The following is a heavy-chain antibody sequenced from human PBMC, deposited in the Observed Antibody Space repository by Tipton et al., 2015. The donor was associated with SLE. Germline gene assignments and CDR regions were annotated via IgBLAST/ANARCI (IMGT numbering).Heavy chain of an antibody. Sequence: LRLSCAVSGYSISSGYYWGWIRQPPGKGLEWIGSIYHSGSTYYNPSLKSRVTISVDTSKNQFSLKLSSVTAADTAVYYCARDQGPRSSWYYFDYWGQGTLVTVSS. D-gene: IGHD6-13*01. CDR1: GYSISSGYY. J-gene: IGHJ4*02. CDR3: ARDQGPRSSWYYFDY. V-gene: IGHV4-38-2*02. CDR2: IYHSGST.